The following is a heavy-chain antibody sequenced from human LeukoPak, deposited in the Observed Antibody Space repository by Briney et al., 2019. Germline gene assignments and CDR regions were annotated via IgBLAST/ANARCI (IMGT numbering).Heavy chain of an antibody. V-gene: IGHV3-15*01. CDR3: AKELWFGELSPDY. CDR1: GFTFSNAW. D-gene: IGHD3-10*01. Sequence: GGSLRLSCAASGFTFSNAWMSWVRQAPGKGLEWVGRIKSKTDGGTTDYAAPVKGRFTISRDDSKNTLYLQMNSLRAEDTAVYYCAKELWFGELSPDYWGQGTLVTVSS. CDR2: IKSKTDGGTT. J-gene: IGHJ4*02.